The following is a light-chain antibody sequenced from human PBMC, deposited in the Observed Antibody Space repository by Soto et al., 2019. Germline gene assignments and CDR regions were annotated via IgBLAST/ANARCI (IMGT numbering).Light chain of an antibody. J-gene: IGKJ5*01. CDR1: XSVLSNSDNKNY. V-gene: IGKV4-1*01. Sequence: DFVMTQSPDSXXVXXXXRXXXNXXSSXSVLSNSDNKNYLAWFQQKPGQPPKLLFYWASTRESGVPDRFSGSGSATDFTLTISSLQAEDVAVYYCQQYHSDPITFGQGTRLEIK. CDR2: WAS. CDR3: QQYHSDPIT.